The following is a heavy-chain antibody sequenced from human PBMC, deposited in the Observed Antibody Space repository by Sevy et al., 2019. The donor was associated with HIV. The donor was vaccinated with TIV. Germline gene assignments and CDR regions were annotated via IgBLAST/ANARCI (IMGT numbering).Heavy chain of an antibody. CDR3: ARNGRRITIFGVVSWFDP. V-gene: IGHV4-59*13. CDR2: IYYSGST. Sequence: SETLSLTCTVSGGSISSYYWSWIRQPPGKGLEWIGYIYYSGSTNYNPSLKSRVTISVDTSKNQFPLKLSSVTAADTAVYYCARNGRRITIFGVVSWFDPWGQGTLVTVSS. D-gene: IGHD3-3*01. J-gene: IGHJ5*02. CDR1: GGSISSYY.